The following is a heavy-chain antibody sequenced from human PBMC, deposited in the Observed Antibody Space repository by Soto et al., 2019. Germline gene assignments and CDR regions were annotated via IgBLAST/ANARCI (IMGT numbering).Heavy chain of an antibody. J-gene: IGHJ4*02. Sequence: ASVKVSCKASGYTFTSYGISWVRQAPGQGLEWMGWISAYNGNTNYAQKLQGRVTMTTDTSTSTAYLELRSLRSDDTALYYCARAPITMIRGVIVQEYYFDYWGQGTLVTVSS. CDR2: ISAYNGNT. V-gene: IGHV1-18*01. CDR1: GYTFTSYG. D-gene: IGHD3-10*01. CDR3: ARAPITMIRGVIVQEYYFDY.